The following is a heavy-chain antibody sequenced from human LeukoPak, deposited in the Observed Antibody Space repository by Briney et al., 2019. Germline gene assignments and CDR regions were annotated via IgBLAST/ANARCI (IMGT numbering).Heavy chain of an antibody. CDR1: GDSISSSGYY. Sequence: SETLSLTCTVSGDSISSSGYYWGWIRQPPGKGLEWIASLYYSGSTYYNPSLKSRVTISLDTSKSHFSLKLTSVTAADTAVYYCARGIAAADEHDPVDYWGQGTLVTVSS. CDR3: ARGIAAADEHDPVDY. J-gene: IGHJ4*02. D-gene: IGHD6-13*01. CDR2: LYYSGST. V-gene: IGHV4-39*02.